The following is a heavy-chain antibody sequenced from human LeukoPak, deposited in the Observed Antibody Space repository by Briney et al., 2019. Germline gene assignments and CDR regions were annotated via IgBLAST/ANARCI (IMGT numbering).Heavy chain of an antibody. CDR2: IVVGSGNT. Sequence: SVKVSCKASGFTFTSSAMQWVRQARGQRLEWIGWIVVGSGNTNYAQKFQERVTITRDMSTSTAYMELSSLRSEDTAVYYCAKGRRAPLVGTITKSWLDYWGQGTLVTVSS. V-gene: IGHV1-58*02. CDR1: GFTFTSSA. CDR3: AKGRRAPLVGTITKSWLDY. J-gene: IGHJ4*02. D-gene: IGHD1-26*01.